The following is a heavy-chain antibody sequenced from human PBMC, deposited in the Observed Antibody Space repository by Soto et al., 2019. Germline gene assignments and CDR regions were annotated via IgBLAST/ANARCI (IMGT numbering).Heavy chain of an antibody. Sequence: PGGSLRLSCAASGFTFSSYWMSWVRQAPGKGLEWVANIKQDGSEKYYVDSVKGRFTISRDNAKNSLYLQMNSLRAEDTAVYYCARDLGPGEWDWNDGGYYFHYCGQGTLVTVSS. CDR1: GFTFSSYW. J-gene: IGHJ4*02. V-gene: IGHV3-7*01. D-gene: IGHD1-1*01. CDR2: IKQDGSEK. CDR3: ARDLGPGEWDWNDGGYYFHY.